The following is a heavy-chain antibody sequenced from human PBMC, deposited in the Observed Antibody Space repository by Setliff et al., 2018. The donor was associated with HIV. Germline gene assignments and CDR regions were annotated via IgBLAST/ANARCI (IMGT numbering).Heavy chain of an antibody. Sequence: SETLSLTCAVYGGSFSDYCWNWIRKTPGKGLEWLGEIDHRGRTNYNPTLKNQFTISRDTSKNQFSLRLSSTTVADTAVYYCARGFEGFCSGGSCHWFDSWGQGTLVTVSS. J-gene: IGHJ5*01. CDR3: ARGFEGFCSGGSCHWFDS. CDR2: IDHRGRT. CDR1: GGSFSDYC. D-gene: IGHD2-15*01. V-gene: IGHV4-34*01.